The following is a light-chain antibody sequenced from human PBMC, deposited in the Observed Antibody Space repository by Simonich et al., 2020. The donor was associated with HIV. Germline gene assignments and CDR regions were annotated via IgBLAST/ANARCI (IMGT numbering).Light chain of an antibody. V-gene: IGLV3-25*03. J-gene: IGLJ2*01. CDR3: QSADSSVV. CDR2: KES. Sequence: SYELTQPPSVSVSPGQTARITFSGDALPNQYSYWYQQKPVQAPLLVVYKESERPSGIPERFSGSSSGKTVTLTISGVQAEDEADYYCQSADSSVVFGGGTKLTVL. CDR1: ALPNQY.